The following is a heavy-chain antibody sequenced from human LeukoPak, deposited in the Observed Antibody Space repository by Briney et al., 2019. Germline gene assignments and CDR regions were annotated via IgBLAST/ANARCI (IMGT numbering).Heavy chain of an antibody. CDR1: GGSISSYD. CDR3: ARLSSSWYQDWYFDL. D-gene: IGHD6-13*01. Sequence: SETLSLTCTVSGGSISSYDWSWLRQPAGKGLEWIGRIYTRGSTNYNPSLKSRVTMSVDTSKNQYSLKLSSVTAADTAVYYCARLSSSWYQDWYFDLWGRGTLVTVSS. V-gene: IGHV4-4*07. CDR2: IYTRGST. J-gene: IGHJ2*01.